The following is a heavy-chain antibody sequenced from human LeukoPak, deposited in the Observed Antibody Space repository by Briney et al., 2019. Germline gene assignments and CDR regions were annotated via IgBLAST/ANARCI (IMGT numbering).Heavy chain of an antibody. CDR1: GFTFSSYE. Sequence: PGGSLRLSCAASGFTFSSYEINWVRQAPGKGLEWVSYISSSGSTIKYADSVKGRFTISRGNAKNSLYLQMNSLRAEDTAVYYCASDSSGQIGRYSFDIWGQGTMVTVSS. CDR2: ISSSGSTI. CDR3: ASDSSGQIGRYSFDI. D-gene: IGHD3-22*01. V-gene: IGHV3-48*03. J-gene: IGHJ3*02.